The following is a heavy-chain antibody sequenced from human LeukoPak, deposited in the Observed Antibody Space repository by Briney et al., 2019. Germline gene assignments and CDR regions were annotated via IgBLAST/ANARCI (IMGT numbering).Heavy chain of an antibody. V-gene: IGHV3-21*01. CDR2: ISGSSSQV. Sequence: GGSLRLSCEASGFRFSIYNMNWVRLAPGKGLEWVSSISGSSSQVWYADSVKGRFTSSRDNAKNSLYLQMSSLRVEDTAVYFCAKDRFDYDSSGHPYDIWGQGTMVTVSS. J-gene: IGHJ3*02. CDR3: AKDRFDYDSSGHPYDI. CDR1: GFRFSIYN. D-gene: IGHD3-22*01.